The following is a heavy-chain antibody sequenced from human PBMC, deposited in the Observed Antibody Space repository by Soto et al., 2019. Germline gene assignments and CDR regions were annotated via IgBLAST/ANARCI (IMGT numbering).Heavy chain of an antibody. Sequence: SETLSLTCTVSGGSISSYYWSWIRQPPGKGLEWIGYIYYSGSTNYNPSLKSRVTISVDTSKNQFSLKLSSVTAADTAVYYCGRQGSGWKGFDYWGQGTLVTVSS. V-gene: IGHV4-59*08. CDR3: GRQGSGWKGFDY. CDR2: IYYSGST. D-gene: IGHD6-19*01. J-gene: IGHJ4*02. CDR1: GGSISSYY.